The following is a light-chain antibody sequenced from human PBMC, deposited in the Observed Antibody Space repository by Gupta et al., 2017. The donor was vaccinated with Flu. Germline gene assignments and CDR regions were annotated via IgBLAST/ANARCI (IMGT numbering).Light chain of an antibody. CDR1: QTVATNY. CDR3: QQYGSSPRT. Sequence: EIVLTQSPGTLSLAPGQRVTLSCRASQTVATNYLAWYQQRPGQPPRLLIFGAMNRATGIPDRFSGSGSGTDFTLTISRLEPEDFALYYCQQYGSSPRTFGQGTKLEI. J-gene: IGKJ2*01. V-gene: IGKV3-20*01. CDR2: GAM.